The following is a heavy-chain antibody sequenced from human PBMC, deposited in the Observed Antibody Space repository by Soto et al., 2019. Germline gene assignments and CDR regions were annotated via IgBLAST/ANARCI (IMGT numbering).Heavy chain of an antibody. CDR1: GFTFRNYN. CDR2: ISDSSSTI. V-gene: IGHV3-48*01. J-gene: IGHJ4*02. Sequence: GGSLRLSCAASGFTFRNYNMNWVRQAPGKGLEWVSYISDSSSTIHYADSVKGRFTISRDNAKNSLYLQMNSLRAEDTAVYYCARDDYPYYDDSSGYHFDYWGQGALVTVSS. D-gene: IGHD3-22*01. CDR3: ARDDYPYYDDSSGYHFDY.